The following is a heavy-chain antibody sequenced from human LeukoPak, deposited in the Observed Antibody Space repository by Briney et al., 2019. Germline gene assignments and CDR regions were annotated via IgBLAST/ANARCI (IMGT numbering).Heavy chain of an antibody. Sequence: GASVKVSCKASGGTFSSYAISWVRQAPGQGLEWMGGIIPIFGTANYAQKFQGRVTMTTDTSTSTAYMELRSLRSDDTAVYYCARGTMIGDRGDYWGQGTLVTVSS. CDR2: IIPIFGTA. CDR1: GGTFSSYA. CDR3: ARGTMIGDRGDY. V-gene: IGHV1-69*05. D-gene: IGHD3-22*01. J-gene: IGHJ4*02.